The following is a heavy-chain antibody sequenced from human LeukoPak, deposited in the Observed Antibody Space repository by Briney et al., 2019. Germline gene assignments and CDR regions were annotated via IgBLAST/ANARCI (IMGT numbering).Heavy chain of an antibody. J-gene: IGHJ3*02. CDR1: GFTVSSNY. Sequence: GGSLRLSCAVSGFTVSSNYMSWVRQAPGKGLEWVSVIYSGGSTYYADSVKGRFTISRHNSKNTLYLQMNSLRAEDTAVYYCARAYYDILTGPNAFDIWGQGTMVTVSS. CDR2: IYSGGST. V-gene: IGHV3-53*04. D-gene: IGHD3-9*01. CDR3: ARAYYDILTGPNAFDI.